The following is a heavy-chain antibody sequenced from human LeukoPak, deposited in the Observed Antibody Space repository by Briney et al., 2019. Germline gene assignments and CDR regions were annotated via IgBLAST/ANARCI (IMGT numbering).Heavy chain of an antibody. CDR2: IIPIFGTA. D-gene: IGHD3-10*01. Sequence: SVKVSCKASGGTFSSYAISWVRQAPGQGLEWMGGIIPIFGTANYAQKFQGRVTITADESTSTVYMELSSLRSEDTAVYYCARGSRHYYGSGSYYLDYWGQGTLVTVSS. CDR1: GGTFSSYA. CDR3: ARGSRHYYGSGSYYLDY. V-gene: IGHV1-69*13. J-gene: IGHJ4*02.